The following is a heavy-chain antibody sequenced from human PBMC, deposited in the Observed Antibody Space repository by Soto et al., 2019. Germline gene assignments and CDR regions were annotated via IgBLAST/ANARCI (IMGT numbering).Heavy chain of an antibody. CDR3: ARGNWNFDS. CDR2: IHYSGIS. CDR1: GGSVSSGGYY. Sequence: QLQLQESGPGLVKPSETLSLICNVSGGSVSSGGYYWAWIRQPPGKGLEWIASIHYSGISYYNPSLKSKLLISLDTSKNQFSLNLNPVTAADTAVYYCARGNWNFDSWGQGTLVTVSS. V-gene: IGHV4-39*01. D-gene: IGHD3-3*01. J-gene: IGHJ4*02.